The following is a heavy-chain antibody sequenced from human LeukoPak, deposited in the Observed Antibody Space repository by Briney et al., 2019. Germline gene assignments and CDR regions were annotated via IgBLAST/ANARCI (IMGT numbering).Heavy chain of an antibody. D-gene: IGHD3-16*02. V-gene: IGHV3-21*01. Sequence: PGGSLRLSCAASRFTFSSYSMNWVRQAPGKGLEWVSSISSSSSYIYYADSVKGRFTISRDNAKNSLYLQMNSLRAEDTAVYYCARDQDYVWGSYRYDYWGQGTLVTVSS. J-gene: IGHJ4*02. CDR2: ISSSSSYI. CDR1: RFTFSSYS. CDR3: ARDQDYVWGSYRYDY.